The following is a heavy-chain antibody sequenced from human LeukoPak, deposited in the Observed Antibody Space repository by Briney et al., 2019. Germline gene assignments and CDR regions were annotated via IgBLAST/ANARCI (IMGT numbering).Heavy chain of an antibody. CDR3: ASDALPAAMAYYFDY. Sequence: GGSLRLSCATSGFSFSSYGMHWVRQAPGKGREWVASILFAKYYVDSLKGRFTISRDNYNNTLYLQMNRLRAEETALYYCASDALPAAMAYYFDYSGQGTLVTVSS. CDR1: GFSFSSYG. D-gene: IGHD2-2*01. J-gene: IGHJ4*02. CDR2: ILFAK. V-gene: IGHV3-33*04.